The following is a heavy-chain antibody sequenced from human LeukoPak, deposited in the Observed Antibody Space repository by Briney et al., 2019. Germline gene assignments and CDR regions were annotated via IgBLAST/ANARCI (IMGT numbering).Heavy chain of an antibody. D-gene: IGHD6-13*01. CDR3: AVDYSSSWYWPHYYYGMDV. V-gene: IGHV3-53*04. J-gene: IGHJ6*02. CDR1: GFTVSSNY. Sequence: GGFLRLSCAASGFTVSSNYMSWVRQAPGKGLEWVSVIYSGGSTYYADSVKGRFTISRHNSKNTLYLQMNSLRAEDTAVYYCAVDYSSSWYWPHYYYGMDVWGQGTTVTVSS. CDR2: IYSGGST.